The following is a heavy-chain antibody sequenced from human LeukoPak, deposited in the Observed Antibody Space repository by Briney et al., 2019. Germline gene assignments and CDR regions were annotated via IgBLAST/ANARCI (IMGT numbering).Heavy chain of an antibody. V-gene: IGHV3-21*01. CDR3: ARDHLTVVRGVRRPLDV. Sequence: GGSLRLSCAASGFTFSSYSMNWVRQAPGKGLEWVSSISSSSSYIYYADSVKGRFTISRDNAKNSLYLQMNSLRAEDTAVYYCARDHLTVVRGVRRPLDVWGKGTTVTISS. CDR1: GFTFSSYS. D-gene: IGHD3-10*01. CDR2: ISSSSSYI. J-gene: IGHJ6*04.